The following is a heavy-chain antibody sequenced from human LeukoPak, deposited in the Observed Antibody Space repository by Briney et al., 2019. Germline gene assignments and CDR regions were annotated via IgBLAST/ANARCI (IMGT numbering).Heavy chain of an antibody. J-gene: IGHJ4*02. D-gene: IGHD3-10*01. Sequence: VKVSCKASGGTFSSYAISWVRQAPGQGLEWMGGIIPIFGTANYAQKFQGRVTITADKSTSTAYMELSSLRSEDTAVYYCARGKMVRGVTWYFDYWGQGTLVTVSS. CDR3: ARGKMVRGVTWYFDY. CDR2: IIPIFGTA. V-gene: IGHV1-69*06. CDR1: GGTFSSYA.